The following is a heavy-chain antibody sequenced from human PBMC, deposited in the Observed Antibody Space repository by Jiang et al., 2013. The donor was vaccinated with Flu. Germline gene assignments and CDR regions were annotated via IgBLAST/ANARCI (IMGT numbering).Heavy chain of an antibody. CDR2: TYYRSKWYN. CDR3: ARDSDSSGWYTYFDY. Sequence: EWLGRTYYRSKWYNDYAVSVKSRITINPDTSKNQFSLQLNSVTPEDTAVYYCARDSDSSGWYTYFDYWGQGTLVTVSS. D-gene: IGHD6-19*01. J-gene: IGHJ4*02. V-gene: IGHV6-1*01.